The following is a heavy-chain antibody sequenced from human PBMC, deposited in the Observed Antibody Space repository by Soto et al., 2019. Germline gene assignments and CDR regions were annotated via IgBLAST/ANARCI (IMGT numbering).Heavy chain of an antibody. CDR3: ARGGYYDILTGYYLGTYYFDY. CDR1: GYTFTGYY. V-gene: IGHV1-2*04. D-gene: IGHD3-9*01. J-gene: IGHJ4*02. Sequence: ASVKVSCKASGYTFTGYYMHWVRQAPGQGLEWIGWINPNSGGTNYAQKFQGWVTMTRDTSISTAYMELSRLRSDDTAVYYCARGGYYDILTGYYLGTYYFDYWGQGTLVTVSS. CDR2: INPNSGGT.